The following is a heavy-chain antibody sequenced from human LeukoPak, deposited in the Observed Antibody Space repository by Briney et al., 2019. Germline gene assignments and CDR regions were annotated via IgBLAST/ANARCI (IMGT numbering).Heavy chain of an antibody. CDR1: GLTFTSNS. V-gene: IGHV3-30-3*01. Sequence: PGGSLRLSCTASGLTFTSNSMHWVRQTPGKGLEWVTFISYDRSNKDYADSVKGRFTVSRDNSKNTLYLQMHSLRSEDTAVYYRARDSLSPSSSGWQGGRFFDFWGQGTLVTVSS. D-gene: IGHD6-19*01. CDR3: ARDSLSPSSSGWQGGRFFDF. CDR2: ISYDRSNK. J-gene: IGHJ4*02.